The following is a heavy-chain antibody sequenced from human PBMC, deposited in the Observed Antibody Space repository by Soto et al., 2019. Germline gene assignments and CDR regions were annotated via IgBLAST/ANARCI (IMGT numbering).Heavy chain of an antibody. CDR2: MYYSGST. CDR1: GGSISSYY. CDR3: ARDRGLIPYYFDY. V-gene: IGHV4-59*01. D-gene: IGHD3-10*01. J-gene: IGHJ4*02. Sequence: QVQLQESGPGLVKPSETLSLTCTVSGGSISSYYWSWIRQPPGKGLEWIGYMYYSGSTNNNPSLKSRVTMSADTSKNQFSLKLSSVTAADTAVYYCARDRGLIPYYFDYWGQGILVTVSS.